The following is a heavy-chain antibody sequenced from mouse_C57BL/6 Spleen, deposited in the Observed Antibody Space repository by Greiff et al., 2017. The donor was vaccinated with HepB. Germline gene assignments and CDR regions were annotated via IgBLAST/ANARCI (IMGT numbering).Heavy chain of an antibody. CDR1: GYTFTDYN. J-gene: IGHJ3*01. CDR3: ARAAACFAY. V-gene: IGHV1-18*01. Sequence: EVQLQQSGPELVKPGASVKIPCKASGYTFTDYNMDWVKQSHGKSLEWIGDINPNNGGTIYNQKFKGKATLTVDKSSSTAYMELRSLTSEDTAVYYWARAAACFAYWGQGTLVTVSA. CDR2: INPNNGGT.